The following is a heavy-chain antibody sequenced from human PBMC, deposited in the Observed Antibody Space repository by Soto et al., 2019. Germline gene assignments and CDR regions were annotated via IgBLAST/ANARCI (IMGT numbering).Heavy chain of an antibody. CDR2: IYYSGST. D-gene: IGHD3-3*01. CDR3: ARHGFDFWSGYSTGYYYYGMDV. Sequence: PSETLSLTCTFSGGSISSSSYYWGWIRQPPGKGLEWIGSIYYSGSTYYNPSLKSRVTISVDTSKNQFSLKLSSVTAADTAVYYCARHGFDFWSGYSTGYYYYGMDVWGQGTTVTVSS. CDR1: GGSISSSSYY. V-gene: IGHV4-39*01. J-gene: IGHJ6*02.